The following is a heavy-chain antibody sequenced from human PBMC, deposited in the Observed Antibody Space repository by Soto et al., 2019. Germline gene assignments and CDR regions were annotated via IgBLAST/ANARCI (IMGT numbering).Heavy chain of an antibody. V-gene: IGHV1-69*06. CDR3: ARPGGLYGSGSYYNSGMDV. Sequence: QVQLVQSGAEVKKPGSSVKVSCKASGGTFSSYAISWVRQAPGQGLEWMGGIIPIFGTANYAQKCQGRVTITAAKPTRTAYMELSSLRSEDTAVYYCARPGGLYGSGSYYNSGMDVWGQGTTVTVSS. CDR2: IIPIFGTA. D-gene: IGHD3-10*01. CDR1: GGTFSSYA. J-gene: IGHJ6*02.